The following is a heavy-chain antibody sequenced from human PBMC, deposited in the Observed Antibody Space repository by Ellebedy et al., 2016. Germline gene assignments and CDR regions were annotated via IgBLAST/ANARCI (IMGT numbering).Heavy chain of an antibody. V-gene: IGHV3-30*03. D-gene: IGHD3-22*01. CDR2: ISNDGNDE. CDR1: GFTFSRHN. J-gene: IGHJ6*02. CDR3: ARVRSPDYSTNYDLDV. Sequence: GESLKISXAASGFTFSRHNIHWIRWSPGKGLEWVAAISNDGNDENYGASVKGRFSISRDNSKNRVYLQMSSLRVEDTAVYSCARVRSPDYSTNYDLDVWGQGTTVTVSS.